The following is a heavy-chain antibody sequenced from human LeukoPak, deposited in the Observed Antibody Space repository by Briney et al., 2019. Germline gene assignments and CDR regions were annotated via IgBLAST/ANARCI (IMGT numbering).Heavy chain of an antibody. CDR2: ISPSGDIT. CDR3: AKDDAWLRFGE. V-gene: IGHV3-23*01. Sequence: GGSLRLSCTASGFTFSNHGMNWVRQAPGKGLEWVSGISPSGDITYYADSVKGRFTISRDNSKNTLYLEVISLTAEDTAVYYCAKDDAWLRFGEWSQGTLVTVSS. D-gene: IGHD3-10*01. J-gene: IGHJ4*02. CDR1: GFTFSNHG.